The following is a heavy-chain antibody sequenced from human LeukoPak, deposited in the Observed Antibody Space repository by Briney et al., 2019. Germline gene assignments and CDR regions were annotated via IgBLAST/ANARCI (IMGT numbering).Heavy chain of an antibody. Sequence: GGSLRLSCAASGFSFSDYGMDWARQAPGKGLEWVAFIWYDGSNQHYAESVKGRFTMSRDNSKNTLYLQMNSLRAEDTAVYYCTRNRHDYVRESSRYDTYYFDHWGRGTLVTVSS. D-gene: IGHD3-16*02. CDR3: TRNRHDYVRESSRYDTYYFDH. CDR1: GFSFSDYG. V-gene: IGHV3-33*01. CDR2: IWYDGSNQ. J-gene: IGHJ4*02.